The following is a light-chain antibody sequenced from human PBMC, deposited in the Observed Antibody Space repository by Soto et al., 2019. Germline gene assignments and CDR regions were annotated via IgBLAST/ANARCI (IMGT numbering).Light chain of an antibody. Sequence: DVVLTQSPDSLAVSLGERATINCKSSQSVLYSSNNMNYLAWYQQKAGQPPKLLIYWASTRESGVPDRFGGSGSGTEFTLTLSSLQAEDVAVYYCQQYYSTPQTFGQGTKVDIK. CDR2: WAS. CDR1: QSVLYSSNNMNY. CDR3: QQYYSTPQT. J-gene: IGKJ1*01. V-gene: IGKV4-1*01.